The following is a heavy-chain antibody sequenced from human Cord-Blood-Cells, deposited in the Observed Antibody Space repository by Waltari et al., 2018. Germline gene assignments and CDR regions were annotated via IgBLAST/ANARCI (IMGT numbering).Heavy chain of an antibody. CDR2: INSEGSST. CDR3: APLVGATTY. V-gene: IGHV3-74*01. CDR1: GFTFAHYW. D-gene: IGHD1-26*01. J-gene: IGHJ4*02. Sequence: EVQLVESGGGLVQPGGSLRLSCAAAGFTFAHYWMAWVRQAPGKGLVWVSGINSEGSSTSYADSVKGRFTISRDNAKNTLYLQMNSLRAEDTAVYYCAPLVGATTYWGQGTLVTVSS.